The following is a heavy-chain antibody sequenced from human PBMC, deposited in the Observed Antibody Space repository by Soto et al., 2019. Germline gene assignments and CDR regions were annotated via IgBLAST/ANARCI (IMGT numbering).Heavy chain of an antibody. CDR3: ARLQDGYSGYDFRLWDY. CDR2: IKQDGSEK. CDR1: GFTLSSYW. Sequence: GGSLRLSCAASGFTLSSYWMSWVRQAPGKGLEWVANIKQDGSEKYYVDSVRGRFTISRDNAKNSLYLQMNSLRAEDTAVYYCARLQDGYSGYDFRLWDYCGQGTLVTVSS. V-gene: IGHV3-7*01. J-gene: IGHJ4*02. D-gene: IGHD5-12*01.